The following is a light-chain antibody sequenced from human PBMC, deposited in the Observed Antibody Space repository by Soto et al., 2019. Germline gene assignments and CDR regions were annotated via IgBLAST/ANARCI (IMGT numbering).Light chain of an antibody. V-gene: IGKV1-39*01. CDR2: DXS. J-gene: IGKJ5*01. CDR1: QSIRTY. CDR3: QQNFSIPRT. Sequence: IHMTQSPSSLSASLGDRVTMSXRASQSIRTYLNWYHQQPGXAPAXXXADXSSLKSGVPSRLSGSGSGTHFTLTITGLQPSDFANYYCQQNFSIPRTFGQGTRLEIK.